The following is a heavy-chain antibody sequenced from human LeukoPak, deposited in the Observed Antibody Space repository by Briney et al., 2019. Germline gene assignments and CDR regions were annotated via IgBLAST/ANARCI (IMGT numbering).Heavy chain of an antibody. CDR3: VRDRFSWTSCHDSTNWFDP. CDR2: YNWNGGST. CDR1: GFTYDDYG. J-gene: IGHJ5*02. Sequence: GGSLTLSCAASGFTYDDYGMSWVRQAPGKGLEWISDYNWNGGSTGYTDSVRGRFTIPRDNAKHSLYLQMNSLRAEDTALYYCVRDRFSWTSCHDSTNWFDPWGQKTLVTLSS. D-gene: IGHD2-2*01. V-gene: IGHV3-20*04.